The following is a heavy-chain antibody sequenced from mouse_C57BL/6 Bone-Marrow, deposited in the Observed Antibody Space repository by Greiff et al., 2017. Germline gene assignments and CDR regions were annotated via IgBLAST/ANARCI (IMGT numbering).Heavy chain of an antibody. CDR2: IDPNSGGT. V-gene: IGHV1-72*01. D-gene: IGHD1-1*01. Sequence: VQLQQSGAELVKPGASVKLSCKASGYTFTSYWMHWVKQRPGRGLEWIGRIDPNSGGTKYNEKFKSKATLTVDKPSSTAYMQLSSLTSEDSTVYYCARGGVTTVNYFDYWGQGTTLTVSS. CDR1: GYTFTSYW. CDR3: ARGGVTTVNYFDY. J-gene: IGHJ2*01.